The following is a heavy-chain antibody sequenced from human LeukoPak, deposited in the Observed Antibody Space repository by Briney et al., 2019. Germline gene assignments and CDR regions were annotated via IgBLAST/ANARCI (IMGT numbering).Heavy chain of an antibody. CDR1: GGSISSYY. CDR3: ARVENYGSGSSEYWFDP. J-gene: IGHJ5*02. V-gene: IGHV4-59*01. CDR2: ISYSGST. Sequence: SETLSLTCTVSGGSISSYYWSWIRQPPGKGLEWIGHISYSGSTNFNPSLKSRVTISVDTSKNQFSLHLTSVTAADTAVYYCARVENYGSGSSEYWFDPWGQGTLVTVSS. D-gene: IGHD3-10*01.